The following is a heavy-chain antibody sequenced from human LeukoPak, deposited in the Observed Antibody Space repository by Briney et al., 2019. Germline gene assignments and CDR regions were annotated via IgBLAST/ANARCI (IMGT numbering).Heavy chain of an antibody. Sequence: SETLSLTCTVSGGSISSSSYYWGWIRQPPGKGLEWIGSIYYSGSTYYNPSLKSRVTISVDTSKSQFSLKLSSVTAADTAVYYCARGKLWDMTTVVTPYYFDYWGQGTLVTVSS. V-gene: IGHV4-39*07. D-gene: IGHD4-23*01. CDR3: ARGKLWDMTTVVTPYYFDY. CDR1: GGSISSSSYY. CDR2: IYYSGST. J-gene: IGHJ4*02.